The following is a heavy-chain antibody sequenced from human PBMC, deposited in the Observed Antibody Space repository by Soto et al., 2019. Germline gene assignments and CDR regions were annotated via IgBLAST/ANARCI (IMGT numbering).Heavy chain of an antibody. J-gene: IGHJ6*02. CDR2: IIFTLHIT. Sequence: GASVKVSCKASGDAFSNYTINWVRQAPGQGLEWMGRIIFTLHITNYAQQFQGRVTITADKSTSTAYMELSSLRSDDTAVYYCAREGPPNILTGYHNYGMEVWGQGTMVTVSS. CDR1: GDAFSNYT. V-gene: IGHV1-69*04. CDR3: AREGPPNILTGYHNYGMEV. D-gene: IGHD3-9*01.